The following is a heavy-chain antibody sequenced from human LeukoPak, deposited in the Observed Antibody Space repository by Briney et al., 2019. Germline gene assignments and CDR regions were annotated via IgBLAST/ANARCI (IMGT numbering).Heavy chain of an antibody. V-gene: IGHV3-11*01. CDR3: ARVRGIYVWGSYRPNWFDP. Sequence: SGGSLRLSCAASGFTFSDYYMSWIRQAPGKGLEWVSYISSSGSTIYYADSVKGRFTISRDNAKNSLYLQMNSLRAEDTAVYYCARVRGIYVWGSYRPNWFDPWGQGTLVTVSS. J-gene: IGHJ5*02. CDR1: GFTFSDYY. CDR2: ISSSGSTI. D-gene: IGHD3-16*02.